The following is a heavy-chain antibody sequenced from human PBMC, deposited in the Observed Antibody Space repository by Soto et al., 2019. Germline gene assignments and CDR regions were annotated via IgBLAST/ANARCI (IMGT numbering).Heavy chain of an antibody. CDR3: ARDRNGCYSSSWDY. D-gene: IGHD6-13*01. Sequence: EVQLVESGGGLVQPGGSLRLSCAASGFTFTNYWMTWVRQAPGQGLEWVANIKQDGGEKYYADSLKGRFTISRDNAKNSLYLQMNSLRAEDTAEYYCARDRNGCYSSSWDYWGQGTLVTVSS. J-gene: IGHJ4*02. CDR2: IKQDGGEK. V-gene: IGHV3-7*01. CDR1: GFTFTNYW.